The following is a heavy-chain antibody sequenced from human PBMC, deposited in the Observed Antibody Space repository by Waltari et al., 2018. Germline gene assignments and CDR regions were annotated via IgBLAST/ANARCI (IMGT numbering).Heavy chain of an antibody. CDR3: ARGRKRLWWLQEAFDI. CDR1: GGSFSGYY. CDR2: INHSGST. Sequence: QVQLQQWGAGLLKPSETLSLTCAVYGGSFSGYYWSWIRQPPGKGLEWIGEINHSGSTNYNPSLKSRVTISVDTSKNQFSLKLSSVTAADTAVYYCARGRKRLWWLQEAFDIWGQGTMVTVSS. D-gene: IGHD3-10*01. V-gene: IGHV4-34*01. J-gene: IGHJ3*02.